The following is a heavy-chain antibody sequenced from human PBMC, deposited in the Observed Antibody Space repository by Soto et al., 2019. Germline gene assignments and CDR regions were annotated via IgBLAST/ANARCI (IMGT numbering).Heavy chain of an antibody. V-gene: IGHV2-70*04. D-gene: IGHD5-18*01. CDR2: IDWDDDK. CDR3: ARTIAYSYGAYYFDY. Sequence: SGPTLVNPTHTLTLTCTFSGFSLSTTGMRVSWIRQPPGKALEWLARIDWDDDKFYSTSLKTSLTISKDTSKNQVVLTMTNMDPVDTDTYLCARTIAYSYGAYYFDYWGQGTPVTASS. J-gene: IGHJ4*02. CDR1: GFSLSTTGMR.